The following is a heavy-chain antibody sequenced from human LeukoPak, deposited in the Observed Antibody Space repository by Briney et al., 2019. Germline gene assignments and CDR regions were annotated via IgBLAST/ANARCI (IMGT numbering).Heavy chain of an antibody. J-gene: IGHJ6*04. CDR3: AGGSGWLMDV. CDR1: GFSFSTYW. D-gene: IGHD6-19*01. CDR2: IKKDGSET. V-gene: IGHV3-7*01. Sequence: GGSLRISCAASGFSFSTYWMNWVRQAPRKGLEWVANIKKDGSETYDVDSVKSRFTISRDNAKNSLYLQIKSLRDEDTAVYYCAGGSGWLMDVWGKGTTVTVSS.